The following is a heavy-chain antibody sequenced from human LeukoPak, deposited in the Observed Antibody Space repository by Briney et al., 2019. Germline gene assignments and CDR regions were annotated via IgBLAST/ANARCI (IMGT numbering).Heavy chain of an antibody. CDR2: IYYSGST. Sequence: PSETPSLTCTVSGGSISSSSYYWGWIRQPPGKGLEWIGSIYYSGSTYYNPSLKSRVTISVDTSKNQFSLKLSSVTAADTAVYYCARQSGDTAMVTDWFDPWGQGTLVTVSS. D-gene: IGHD5-18*01. V-gene: IGHV4-39*01. CDR1: GGSISSSSYY. J-gene: IGHJ5*02. CDR3: ARQSGDTAMVTDWFDP.